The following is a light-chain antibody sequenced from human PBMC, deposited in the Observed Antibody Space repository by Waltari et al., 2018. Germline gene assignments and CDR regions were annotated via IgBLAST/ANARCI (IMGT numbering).Light chain of an antibody. V-gene: IGKV1-39*01. CDR2: AAS. Sequence: DRVTITCRASQAISGYLNWYQQKPGRAPKLLIYAASSLQSGVPSRFSGSGYGTDFTLTISSLQPEDFAIYSCQQSSSSPHTFGGGTKVEMK. J-gene: IGKJ4*01. CDR3: QQSSSSPHT. CDR1: QAISGY.